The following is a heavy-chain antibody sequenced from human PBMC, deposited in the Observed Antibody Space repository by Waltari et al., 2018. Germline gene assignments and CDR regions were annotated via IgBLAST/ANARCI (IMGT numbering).Heavy chain of an antibody. J-gene: IGHJ4*02. CDR3: ARADSSGWYGFDY. CDR2: IYAGGTT. D-gene: IGHD6-19*01. CDR1: GFTVRANY. Sequence: EVQLVESGGALVQPGGTLRRDCAAAGFTVRANYVTWVRQVPGKGLEWLSVIYAGGTTFYADSVKDRFIVSRDNPKNTVYLQMNTLRPDDTAIYYCARADSSGWYGFDYWGQGTLVTVSS. V-gene: IGHV3-66*01.